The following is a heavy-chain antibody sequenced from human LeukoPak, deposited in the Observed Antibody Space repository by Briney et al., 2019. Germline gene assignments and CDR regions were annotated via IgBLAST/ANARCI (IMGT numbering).Heavy chain of an antibody. CDR1: GFTFSDYY. CDR3: ARAQVVATPLADY. J-gene: IGHJ4*02. V-gene: IGHV3-11*01. CDR2: ISGSGSTI. D-gene: IGHD5-12*01. Sequence: GGALRLSCAASGFTFSDYYMSWIRQAPGKGLEWVSYISGSGSTIYYADSVKGRFTISRDNTKNSLYLQMNSLRAEDTAVYYCARAQVVATPLADYWGQGTLVTVSS.